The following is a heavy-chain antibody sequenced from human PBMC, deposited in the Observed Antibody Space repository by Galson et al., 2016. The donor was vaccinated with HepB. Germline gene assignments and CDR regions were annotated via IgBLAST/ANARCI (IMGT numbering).Heavy chain of an antibody. CDR1: GFTFDGYA. CDR2: ISWNSGSI. CDR3: AKSYYYDSTGYYMDAFDF. V-gene: IGHV3-9*01. D-gene: IGHD3-22*01. J-gene: IGHJ3*01. Sequence: SLRLSCAASGFTFDGYAMHWVRQAPGKGLEWVSGISWNSGSISYADSVKGRFTISRDNAKNSLYLQMNSLRAEDTALYYCAKSYYYDSTGYYMDAFDFWGQGTMVTVSS.